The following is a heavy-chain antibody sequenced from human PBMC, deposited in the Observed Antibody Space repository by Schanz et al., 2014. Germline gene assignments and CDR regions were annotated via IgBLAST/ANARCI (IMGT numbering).Heavy chain of an antibody. D-gene: IGHD3-10*02. V-gene: IGHV4-39*02. CDR1: GGSISSSSYY. CDR2: IFYSGST. Sequence: QVQLQESGPGLVKPSETLSLTCTVSGGSISSSSYYWGWIRQPPGKGLEWIGSIFYSGSTYYNLSHKIRVPISVNPSKTHFPLKVTSVTAAETAVYYCARENVGRGFDYWGRGALVTVSS. CDR3: ARENVGRGFDY. J-gene: IGHJ4*02.